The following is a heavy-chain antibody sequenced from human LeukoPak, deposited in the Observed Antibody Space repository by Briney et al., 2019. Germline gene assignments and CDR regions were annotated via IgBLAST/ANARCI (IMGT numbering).Heavy chain of an antibody. CDR3: ARDKVFNWFHP. CDR2: IIPILGIA. D-gene: IGHD5/OR15-5a*01. Sequence: GASVKVSCKATGGTFSSYAISWVRQAPGQGLEWMGRIIPILGIANYAQKFQGRVTITADKSTSTAYMELSSLRSEDTAVYYCARDKVFNWFHPWGQGTLVTVSS. V-gene: IGHV1-69*04. J-gene: IGHJ5*02. CDR1: GGTFSSYA.